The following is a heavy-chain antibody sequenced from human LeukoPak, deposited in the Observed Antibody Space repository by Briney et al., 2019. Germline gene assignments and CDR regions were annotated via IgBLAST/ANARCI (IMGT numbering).Heavy chain of an antibody. CDR3: ARDQRDSSGWYYFDY. CDR1: GFTVSSNY. V-gene: IGHV3-66*01. CDR2: IYSGGST. Sequence: GGSLRLSCAASGFTVSSNYMSWVRQAPGKGLEWVSVIYSGGSTYYADSVKGRFTISRDNSKNTLYHQMNSLRAEDTAVYYCARDQRDSSGWYYFDYWGQGTLVTVSS. J-gene: IGHJ4*02. D-gene: IGHD6-19*01.